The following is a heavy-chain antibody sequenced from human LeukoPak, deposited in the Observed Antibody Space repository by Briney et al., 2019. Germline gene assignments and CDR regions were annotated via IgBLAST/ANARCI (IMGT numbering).Heavy chain of an antibody. J-gene: IGHJ4*02. D-gene: IGHD3/OR15-3a*01. V-gene: IGHV1-69*04. Sequence: ASVNVSCKASGGTFSSYAISWVRQAPGQGLEWMGRIIPILGIANYAQKFQGRVTITADKSTTTAYMELSSLRSEDTAVYYYARAFFDRQTFGYWGQGTLVTVSS. CDR1: GGTFSSYA. CDR3: ARAFFDRQTFGY. CDR2: IIPILGIA.